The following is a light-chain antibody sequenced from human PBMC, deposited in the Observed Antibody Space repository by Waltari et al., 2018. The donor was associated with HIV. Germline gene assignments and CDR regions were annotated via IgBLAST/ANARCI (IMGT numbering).Light chain of an antibody. CDR2: DVS. CDR3: SSYAGDYRV. CDR1: TYDIGAYNY. V-gene: IGLV2-11*01. Sequence: QSALTQPRPVSGSPGQSIIIPCSGTTYDIGAYNYVSWYQQHPSKAPKLVIFDVSDQPSGVPDRCSGSKSGNTASLTISGLRAEDEADYYCSSYAGDYRVFGTGTKLTVL. J-gene: IGLJ3*02.